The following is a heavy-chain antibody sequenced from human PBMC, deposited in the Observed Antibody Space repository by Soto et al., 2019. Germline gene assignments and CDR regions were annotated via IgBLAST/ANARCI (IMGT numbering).Heavy chain of an antibody. D-gene: IGHD3-10*01. CDR1: GGTFSSYA. J-gene: IGHJ6*02. CDR3: ALGQYYYSGMDV. Sequence: ASVKVSCKASGGTFSSYAISWVRQAPGQGLEWMGGIIPIFGTANYAQKFEGRVTITADESTSTAYMELSSLRSEDTALYYCALGQYYYSGMDVWGQGTTVTVSS. V-gene: IGHV1-69*01. CDR2: IIPIFGTA.